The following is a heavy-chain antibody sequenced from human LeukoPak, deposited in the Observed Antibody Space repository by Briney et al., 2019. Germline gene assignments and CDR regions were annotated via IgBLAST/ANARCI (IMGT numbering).Heavy chain of an antibody. J-gene: IGHJ3*02. CDR2: ISPGGGTT. CDR1: GFAFGSEA. CDR3: ARDWRIAVAGRDAFDI. V-gene: IGHV3-23*01. D-gene: IGHD6-19*01. Sequence: PGGSLRLSCAVSGFAFGSEAMSWVRQSPARGLEWVASISPGGGTTYYADYVKGRFTISRDNSKNTLYLQMNSLRAEDTAVYYCARDWRIAVAGRDAFDIWGQGTMVTVSS.